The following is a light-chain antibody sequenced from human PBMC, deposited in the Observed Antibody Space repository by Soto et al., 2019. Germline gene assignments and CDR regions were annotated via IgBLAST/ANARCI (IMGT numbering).Light chain of an antibody. V-gene: IGKV1-5*01. CDR1: QSISNW. CDR2: DVS. CDR3: QQYDSYYP. Sequence: DIQMTQSPSTLSVSVGDRVTITCRASQSISNWLAWYQQKPGKAPTLLIYDVSRLESGVPSRFSGSGSGTEFTLTINSLQHDDVANYYCQQYDSYYPFGQGPKVAIK. J-gene: IGKJ2*01.